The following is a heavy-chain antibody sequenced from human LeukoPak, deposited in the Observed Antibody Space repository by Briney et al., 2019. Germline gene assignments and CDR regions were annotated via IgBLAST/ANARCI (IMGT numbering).Heavy chain of an antibody. V-gene: IGHV4-34*01. J-gene: IGHJ5*02. D-gene: IGHD3-10*01. CDR3: ARSFGATRPPRPANNWFDP. CDR2: INHSGST. Sequence: PSETLSLTCAVYGGSFSGYYWSWIRQPPGKGLEWIGEINHSGSTNYNPSLKSRVTISVDTSKNQFSLKLSSVTAADTAVYYCARSFGATRPPRPANNWFDPWGQGTLATVSS. CDR1: GGSFSGYY.